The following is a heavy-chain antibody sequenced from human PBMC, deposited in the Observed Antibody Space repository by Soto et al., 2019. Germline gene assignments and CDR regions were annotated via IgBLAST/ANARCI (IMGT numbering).Heavy chain of an antibody. J-gene: IGHJ6*02. V-gene: IGHV1-2*04. CDR3: ARDGSGSYLSYYYYGMDV. Sequence: ASVKVSCKASGYTFTGYYMHWVRQAPGQGLEWMGWINPNSGGTNYAQKFQGWVTMTRDTSISTAYMELSRLRSDDTAVYYCARDGSGSYLSYYYYGMDVWGQGTTVTVSS. CDR1: GYTFTGYY. D-gene: IGHD3-10*01. CDR2: INPNSGGT.